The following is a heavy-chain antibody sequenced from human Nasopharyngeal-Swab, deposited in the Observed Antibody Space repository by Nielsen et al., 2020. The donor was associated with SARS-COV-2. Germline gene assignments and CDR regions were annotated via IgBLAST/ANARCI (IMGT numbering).Heavy chain of an antibody. Sequence: GGSLRLSCAASGFTFSSYAMSWVRQAPGKGLEWVSAISGSGGSTYYADSVKGRFTISRDNSKNTLYLQMNSLRAEDTAVYYCAKALGYCSGGSCPNWFDPWGQGTLVTVSS. CDR1: GFTFSSYA. V-gene: IGHV3-23*01. J-gene: IGHJ5*02. D-gene: IGHD2-15*01. CDR2: ISGSGGST. CDR3: AKALGYCSGGSCPNWFDP.